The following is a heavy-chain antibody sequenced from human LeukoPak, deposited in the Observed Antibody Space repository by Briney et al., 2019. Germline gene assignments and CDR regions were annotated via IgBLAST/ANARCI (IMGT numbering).Heavy chain of an antibody. Sequence: GASVKVSCKASGYTFTSYAMNWVRQAPGQGLEWMGWINTNTGNPTYAQGFTGRVVFSLDTSVSTAYLQISSLKAEDTAVYYCARDLGPEQQLVQYYYYYMDVWGKGTTVTVSS. D-gene: IGHD6-13*01. CDR1: GYTFTSYA. CDR2: INTNTGNP. CDR3: ARDLGPEQQLVQYYYYYMDV. V-gene: IGHV7-4-1*02. J-gene: IGHJ6*03.